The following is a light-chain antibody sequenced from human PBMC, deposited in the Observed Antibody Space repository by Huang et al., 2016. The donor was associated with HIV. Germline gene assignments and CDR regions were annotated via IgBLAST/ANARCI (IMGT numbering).Light chain of an antibody. Sequence: DIQMTQSPSSLSASVGDRVTITCRSSQSISSYLNWYQQKPGNAPKLLIYTASSLQVGVPSKFSGSGSGTDFTLTISSLQPEDFATYYCQQSYSTPHTFGQGTKVEIK. J-gene: IGKJ1*01. CDR3: QQSYSTPHT. CDR1: QSISSY. V-gene: IGKV1-39*01. CDR2: TAS.